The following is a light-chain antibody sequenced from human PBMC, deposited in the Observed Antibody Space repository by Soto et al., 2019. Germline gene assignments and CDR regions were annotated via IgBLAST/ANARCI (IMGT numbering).Light chain of an antibody. CDR1: QSISSY. V-gene: IGKV1-39*01. CDR2: AAS. J-gene: IGKJ3*01. CDR3: QQSYSALLT. Sequence: DIQMTQSPSSLSASVGDRVTITCRASQSISSYLNWYQQKPGKAPKLLIYAASSLQSGVPSRFSGSGSGTDFTLTISSLQPEDFATYYCQQSYSALLTFGPGIKVDMK.